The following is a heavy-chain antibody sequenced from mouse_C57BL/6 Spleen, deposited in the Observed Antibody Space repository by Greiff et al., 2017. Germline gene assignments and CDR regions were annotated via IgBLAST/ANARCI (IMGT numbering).Heavy chain of an antibody. J-gene: IGHJ1*03. CDR2: IRNKANGYTT. Sequence: EVKLVESGGGLVQPGGSLSLSCAASGFTFTDYYMSWVRQPPGKALEWLGFIRNKANGYTTEYSASVKGRFTISRDNSQSILYLQLNALRAEDSATYYCARSRPAGDWYFDGWGTGTTVTDSS. CDR1: GFTFTDYY. V-gene: IGHV7-3*01. D-gene: IGHD4-1*01. CDR3: ARSRPAGDWYFDG.